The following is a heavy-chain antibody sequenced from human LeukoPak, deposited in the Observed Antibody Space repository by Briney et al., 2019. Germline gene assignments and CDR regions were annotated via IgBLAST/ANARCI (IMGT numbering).Heavy chain of an antibody. D-gene: IGHD1-7*01. J-gene: IGHJ4*02. Sequence: ASVKVSCKASGYSFTSYGFSWVRQAPGQGLEWMGWISAYNTNTNYAQNLQGRVTVTTDTSTSTAYMELRSLRSDDTAVYYCARALELHFDYWGQGTLVTVSS. CDR3: ARALELHFDY. CDR1: GYSFTSYG. V-gene: IGHV1-18*01. CDR2: ISAYNTNT.